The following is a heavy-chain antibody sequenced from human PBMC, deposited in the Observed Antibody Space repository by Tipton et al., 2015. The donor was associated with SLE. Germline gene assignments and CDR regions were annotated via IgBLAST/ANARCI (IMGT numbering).Heavy chain of an antibody. CDR3: AREWGYYDSSGYFDI. Sequence: SLRLSCAASGFTFSSYAMHWVRQAPGKGLEWVAVISYDGSNKYYADSVKGRFTISRDNSKNTLYLQMNSLRAEDTAVYYCAREWGYYDSSGYFDIWGQGTMVTVSS. CDR1: GFTFSSYA. V-gene: IGHV3-30*14. D-gene: IGHD3-22*01. CDR2: ISYDGSNK. J-gene: IGHJ3*02.